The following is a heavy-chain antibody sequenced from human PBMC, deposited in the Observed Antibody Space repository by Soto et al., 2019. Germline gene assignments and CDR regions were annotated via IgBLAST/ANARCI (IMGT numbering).Heavy chain of an antibody. D-gene: IGHD3-10*01. CDR3: VRNYFSAAESGGILDY. J-gene: IGHJ4*02. Sequence: QVQLVQSGAEVKKPGASVKVSCKASGYTFTSYGISWVRQVPGQGLEWMGWISAYNGNTNYAQKLQGRVTMTTDTSTSTAYMELRSLRSDDTAVYYCVRNYFSAAESGGILDYWGQGTLVTVSS. V-gene: IGHV1-18*01. CDR1: GYTFTSYG. CDR2: ISAYNGNT.